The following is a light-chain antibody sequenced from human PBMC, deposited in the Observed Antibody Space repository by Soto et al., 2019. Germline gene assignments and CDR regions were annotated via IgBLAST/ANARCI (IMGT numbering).Light chain of an antibody. V-gene: IGKV3-11*01. CDR2: DAS. Sequence: EIVLTQSPATLSLSPGVRATLSCRASQSVSSYLAWYQQKPGQAPRLLIYDASNRATGIPARFSGSGSGTDFTLTISSLEPEDFAVYYCQQRSNWPPSIGQGTKVDIK. J-gene: IGKJ1*01. CDR3: QQRSNWPPS. CDR1: QSVSSY.